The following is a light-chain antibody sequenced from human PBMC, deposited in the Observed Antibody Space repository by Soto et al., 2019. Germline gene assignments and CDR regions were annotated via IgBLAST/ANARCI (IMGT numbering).Light chain of an antibody. Sequence: EIVVTQSPDTLSLSPGEIATLFCRTSQTIVENYLAWYQQKPGQPPRHLIFGISLRAPGIPDRFSARGSGTEFTLTISRLEPEDFAVYYCQQYGASPCVFGQGTRLEIK. CDR3: QQYGASPCV. V-gene: IGKV3-20*01. CDR1: QTIVENY. J-gene: IGKJ2*01. CDR2: GIS.